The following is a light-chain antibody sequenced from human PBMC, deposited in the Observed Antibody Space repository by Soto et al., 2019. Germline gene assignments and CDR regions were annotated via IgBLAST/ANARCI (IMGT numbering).Light chain of an antibody. J-gene: IGLJ1*01. CDR1: SSNIGSNT. V-gene: IGLV1-44*01. CDR3: AAWDARLDVYV. CDR2: STS. Sequence: QSVLTQPPSASGTPGQIVAISCSGSSSNIGSNTVTWYQQLPGTAPKLLIYSTSQRSSGVPGRFSGSKSGASASLSISGLQSEDEADHYCAAWDARLDVYVSGTGTKVTVL.